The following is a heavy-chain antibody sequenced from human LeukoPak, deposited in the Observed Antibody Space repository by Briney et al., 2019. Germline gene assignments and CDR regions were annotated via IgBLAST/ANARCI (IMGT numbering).Heavy chain of an antibody. CDR1: GFTFSGSA. D-gene: IGHD1-26*01. CDR2: IRSKANSYAT. V-gene: IGHV3-73*01. Sequence: GGSLRLSCAASGFTFSGSAMHWVRQASGKGLEWVGRIRSKANSYATAYAASVKGRFTISRDDSKNTAYLQMNSLKTEDTAVYYCTRLGELQNAFDIWGQGTMVTVSS. J-gene: IGHJ3*02. CDR3: TRLGELQNAFDI.